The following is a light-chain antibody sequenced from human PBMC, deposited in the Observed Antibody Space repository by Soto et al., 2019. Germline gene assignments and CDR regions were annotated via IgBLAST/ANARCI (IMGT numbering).Light chain of an antibody. Sequence: QSVLTQPPSVSGAPGQRVTISCTGSSSNIGAGYDVHWYQQLPGTVPKLLIYDNNRRPSGVPDRFSGSKSGTSASLAIAGLQAEDEAYYYCQSYDSSLPWVFGGGTKLTVL. CDR1: SSNIGAGYD. CDR3: QSYDSSLPWV. CDR2: DNN. V-gene: IGLV1-40*01. J-gene: IGLJ3*02.